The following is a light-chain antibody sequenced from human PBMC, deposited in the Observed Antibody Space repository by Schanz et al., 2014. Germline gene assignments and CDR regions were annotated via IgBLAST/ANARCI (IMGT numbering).Light chain of an antibody. J-gene: IGKJ1*01. Sequence: EIVMTQSPATLSLSPGERATLSCRASQSVSSTLAWYQQKPGQAPSLLIYGASSRATGIPDRFSGSGSGTDFTLTISRLEPEDFAVYYCQQFGNSLWTFGQGTKVEMK. CDR1: QSVSST. CDR2: GAS. CDR3: QQFGNSLWT. V-gene: IGKV3-20*01.